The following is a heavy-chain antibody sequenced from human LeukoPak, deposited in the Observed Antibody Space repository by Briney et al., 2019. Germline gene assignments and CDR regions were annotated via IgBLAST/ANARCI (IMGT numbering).Heavy chain of an antibody. CDR1: GFTFSSYW. Sequence: PGGSLRLSCAASGFTFSSYWMSWVRQAPGNGLEWVANIKQDGSEKYYVDSVKGRFTISRDNAKNSLYLQMNSLRAEDTAVYYCARGPNRGNYYDSSGYSYWGQGTLVTVSS. V-gene: IGHV3-7*01. D-gene: IGHD3-22*01. CDR2: IKQDGSEK. J-gene: IGHJ4*02. CDR3: ARGPNRGNYYDSSGYSY.